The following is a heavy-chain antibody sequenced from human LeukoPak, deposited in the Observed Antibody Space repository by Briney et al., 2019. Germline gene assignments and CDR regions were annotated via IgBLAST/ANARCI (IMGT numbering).Heavy chain of an antibody. CDR3: ARVDCSGGSCYFDY. D-gene: IGHD2-15*01. J-gene: IGHJ4*02. CDR2: INPNSGGT. V-gene: IGHV1-2*02. CDR1: GYTFTGYY. Sequence: ASVKVSCKASGYTFTGYYMHWVRQAPGQGLEWMGWINPNSGGTNYAQKFQGRVTMTRDTSISTAYMELSRLRSDDTAVYYCARVDCSGGSCYFDYWGQGTLVTVSS.